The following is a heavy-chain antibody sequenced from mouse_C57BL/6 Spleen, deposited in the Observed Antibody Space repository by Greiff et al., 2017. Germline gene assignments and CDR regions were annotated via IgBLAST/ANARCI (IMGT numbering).Heavy chain of an antibody. CDR3: ARYEDYGGFAY. Sequence: VQRVESGAELARPGASVKLSCKASGYTFTSYGISWVKQRTGQGLEWIGEIYPRSGNTYYNEKFKGKATLTADKSSSTAYMELRSLTSEDSAVYFCARYEDYGGFAYWGQGTLVTVSA. D-gene: IGHD2-4*01. J-gene: IGHJ3*01. CDR2: IYPRSGNT. CDR1: GYTFTSYG. V-gene: IGHV1-81*01.